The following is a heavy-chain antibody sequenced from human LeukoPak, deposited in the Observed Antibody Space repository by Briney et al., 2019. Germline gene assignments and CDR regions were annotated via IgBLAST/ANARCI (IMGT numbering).Heavy chain of an antibody. D-gene: IGHD5-24*01. V-gene: IGHV3-21*01. J-gene: IGHJ4*02. CDR2: ISSSSSYI. CDR3: ARDGEMGRDFDY. CDR1: GFIFSSYS. Sequence: PGGSLRLSCAASGFIFSSYSMNWVRQAPGKGLEWVSSISSSSSYIYYADSVKGRFTISRDNAKNSLYLQMNSLRAEDTAVYYCARDGEMGRDFDYWGQGTLVTVSS.